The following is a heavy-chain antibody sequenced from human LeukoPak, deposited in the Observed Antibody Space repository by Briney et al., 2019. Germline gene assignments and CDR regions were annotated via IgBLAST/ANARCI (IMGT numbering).Heavy chain of an antibody. Sequence: ASVKVSCKASGYTFNIYAINWVRQAPGQGLEWMGGIIPIFGAANYAQKFQGRVAITADKSTTTAYMELSGLRSEDTAVYYCARNPGITGTTEFDYWGQGTLVTVSS. CDR1: GYTFNIYA. J-gene: IGHJ4*02. CDR2: IIPIFGAA. CDR3: ARNPGITGTTEFDY. D-gene: IGHD1-20*01. V-gene: IGHV1-69*06.